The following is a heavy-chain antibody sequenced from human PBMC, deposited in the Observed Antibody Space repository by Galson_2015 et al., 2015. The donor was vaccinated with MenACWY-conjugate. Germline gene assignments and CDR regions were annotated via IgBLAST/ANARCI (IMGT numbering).Heavy chain of an antibody. D-gene: IGHD5-18*01. CDR2: ISSGGLT. Sequence: LRLSCADSGISFSSHAMSWVRQAPGKGLEWVSGISSGGLTQYADSVKGRFTISRDNSNNTLFLQVTSLRVEDTALYYCAKRESFGYGWFDPWGQGTLVTVSS. CDR1: GISFSSHA. J-gene: IGHJ5*02. CDR3: AKRESFGYGWFDP. V-gene: IGHV3-23*01.